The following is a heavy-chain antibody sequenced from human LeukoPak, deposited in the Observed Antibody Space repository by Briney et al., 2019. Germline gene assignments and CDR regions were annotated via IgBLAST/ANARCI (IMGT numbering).Heavy chain of an antibody. CDR1: GGSFSGYY. Sequence: KPSETLSLTCAVYGGSFSGYYWSWVRQPPGKGLEWIGEINHSGSTNYNPSLKSRVTISVDTSKNQFSLKLSSVTAADTAVYYCALGIFGVDPYYFDYWGQGTLVTVSS. CDR2: INHSGST. CDR3: ALGIFGVDPYYFDY. V-gene: IGHV4-34*01. J-gene: IGHJ4*02. D-gene: IGHD3-3*01.